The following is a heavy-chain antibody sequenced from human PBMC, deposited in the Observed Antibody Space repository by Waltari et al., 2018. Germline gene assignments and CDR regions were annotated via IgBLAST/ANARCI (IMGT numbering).Heavy chain of an antibody. V-gene: IGHV3-23*03. D-gene: IGHD2-2*02. CDR2: IYSGGST. J-gene: IGHJ4*02. CDR3: AKDKAYCSSTSCYMPANYFDY. Sequence: EVQLLESGGGLVQPGGSLRLSCAASGFTFSSYAMRWVRQAPGTGLEWVSVIYSGGSTYYADSVKGRFTISRDNSKNTLYLQMNSLRAEDTAVYYCAKDKAYCSSTSCYMPANYFDYWGQGTLVTVSS. CDR1: GFTFSSYA.